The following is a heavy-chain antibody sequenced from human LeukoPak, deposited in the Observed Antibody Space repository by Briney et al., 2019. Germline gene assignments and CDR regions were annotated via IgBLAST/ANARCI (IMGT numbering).Heavy chain of an antibody. J-gene: IGHJ6*01. D-gene: IGHD5-18*01. V-gene: IGHV1-69*06. Sequence: SVKVSCKASGCTFISYVISWVRQPPGKGVEGMGGIIPIFGKAKLAHKFQGRVNNTADKSTSTAYKERSSRRSEDTPVYYCARERRGYSYGWGINYYYY. CDR2: IIPIFGKA. CDR3: ARERRGYSYGWGINYYYY. CDR1: GCTFISYV.